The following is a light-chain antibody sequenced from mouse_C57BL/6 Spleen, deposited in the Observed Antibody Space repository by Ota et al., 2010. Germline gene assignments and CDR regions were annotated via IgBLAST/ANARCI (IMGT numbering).Light chain of an antibody. CDR1: SSVSSSY. Sequence: QIVLTQSPAIMSASPGXKVTLTCSASSSVSSSYLYWYQQKPGSSPKLWIYSTSNLASGVPARFSGSGSGTSYSLTISSMEAEDAASYFCHQWSSYLLTFGAGTKLELK. J-gene: IGKJ5*01. V-gene: IGKV4-79*01. CDR3: HQWSSYLLT. CDR2: STS.